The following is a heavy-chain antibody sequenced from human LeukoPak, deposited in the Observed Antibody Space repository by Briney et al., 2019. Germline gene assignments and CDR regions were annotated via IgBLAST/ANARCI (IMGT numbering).Heavy chain of an antibody. D-gene: IGHD6-13*01. J-gene: IGHJ4*02. CDR1: GFTFSSYG. CDR3: ARSPYSSSWFGY. CDR2: IKQDGSEK. Sequence: GGSLRLSCAASGFTFSSYGMSWVRQAPGKGLEWVANIKQDGSEKYYVDSVKGRFTISRDNAKNSLYLQMNSLRAEDTAVYYCARSPYSSSWFGYWGQGTLVTVSS. V-gene: IGHV3-7*01.